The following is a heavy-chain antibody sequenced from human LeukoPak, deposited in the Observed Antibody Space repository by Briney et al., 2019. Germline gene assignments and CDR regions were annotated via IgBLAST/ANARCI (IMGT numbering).Heavy chain of an antibody. CDR1: GFTFSTYS. V-gene: IGHV3-23*01. J-gene: IGHJ4*02. CDR3: AKDVVPDSGWDLDY. Sequence: GGSLRLSCAASGFTFSTYSMTWVRQGPGKGLEWVSSIYPSGDSTFYADSVKGRFTISRDYSKNTLYLQMSSLRTEDTAIYYCAKDVVPDSGWDLDYWGQGTLVTVSS. CDR2: IYPSGDST. D-gene: IGHD6-19*01.